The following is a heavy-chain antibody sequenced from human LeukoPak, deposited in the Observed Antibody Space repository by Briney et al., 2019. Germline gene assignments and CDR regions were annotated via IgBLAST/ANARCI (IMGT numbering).Heavy chain of an antibody. D-gene: IGHD3-10*01. V-gene: IGHV4-61*01. CDR3: ARIPFPTIVRGVNRYYYGMDV. CDR1: GGSVSSGSYY. Sequence: PSETLSLTCTVSGGSVSSGSYYWSWIRQPPGKGLEWIGYIYYSGSTNYNPSLKSRVTISVDTSKNQFSLKLSSVTAADTAVYYCARIPFPTIVRGVNRYYYGMDVWGQGTTVTVSS. J-gene: IGHJ6*02. CDR2: IYYSGST.